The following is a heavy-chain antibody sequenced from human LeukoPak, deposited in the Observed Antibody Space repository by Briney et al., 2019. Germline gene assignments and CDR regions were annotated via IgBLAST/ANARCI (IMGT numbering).Heavy chain of an antibody. CDR1: GGSISSYY. V-gene: IGHV4-4*07. CDR2: IYTSGST. Sequence: SETLSLTCTVSGGSISSYYWSRQPAGKGLEWIGRIYTSGSTNYNPSLKSRVTMSVDTSKNQFSLKLSSVTAADTAVYYCARGGHSGWYKGYNWFDPWGQGTLVTVSS. CDR3: ARGGHSGWYKGYNWFDP. D-gene: IGHD6-19*01. J-gene: IGHJ5*02.